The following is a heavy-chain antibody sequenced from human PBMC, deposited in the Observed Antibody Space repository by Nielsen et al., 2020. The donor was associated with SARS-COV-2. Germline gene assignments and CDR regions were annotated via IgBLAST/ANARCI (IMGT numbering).Heavy chain of an antibody. Sequence: VKISCKASGYTFTGYYMHWVRQAPGQGLEWMGWINPNSGGTNYAQKFQGRVTMTRDTSISTAYMELSRLRSDDTAVYYCARVELPPSYYYYGMDVWGQGTTVTVSS. J-gene: IGHJ6*02. CDR3: ARVELPPSYYYYGMDV. CDR1: GYTFTGYY. V-gene: IGHV1-2*02. CDR2: INPNSGGT. D-gene: IGHD1-7*01.